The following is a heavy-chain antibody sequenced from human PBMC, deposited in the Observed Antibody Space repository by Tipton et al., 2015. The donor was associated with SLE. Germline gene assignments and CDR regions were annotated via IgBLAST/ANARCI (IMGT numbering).Heavy chain of an antibody. CDR3: TRGALLLWFGD. CDR1: DGSFNAYY. V-gene: IGHV4-34*01. Sequence: TLSLTCAVYDGSFNAYYWNWIRQSPGKGLEWIGQINHSGSTTYNPSLESRVSMSVASSRNQFSLKLTSVTAADTAVYYCTRGALLLWFGDWGQGTRVTVSS. D-gene: IGHD3-10*01. J-gene: IGHJ4*02. CDR2: INHSGST.